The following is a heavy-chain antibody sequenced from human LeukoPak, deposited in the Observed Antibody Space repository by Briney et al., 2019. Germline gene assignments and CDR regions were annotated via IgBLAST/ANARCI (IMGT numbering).Heavy chain of an antibody. Sequence: SETLSLTCSVSGDSVNSHRYFWAWVREPPGKGLQWIGSVYYAGSTYYNPSLESRCIISVDTSRDEFSLTLNSVTAADTSVYFCVRMVRGVTLGPNYYPYHMDVWGKGTTVTVSS. CDR2: VYYAGST. CDR3: VRMVRGVTLGPNYYPYHMDV. V-gene: IGHV4-39*01. D-gene: IGHD3-10*01. CDR1: GDSVNSHRYF. J-gene: IGHJ6*03.